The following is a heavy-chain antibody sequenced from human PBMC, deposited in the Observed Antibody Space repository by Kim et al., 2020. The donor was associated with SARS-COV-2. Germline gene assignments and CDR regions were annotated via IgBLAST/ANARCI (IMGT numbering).Heavy chain of an antibody. Sequence: SSYIYYADSVKGRFTISRDNAKNSLYLQMNSLRAEDTAVYYCASLLLGIYWGQGTLVTVSS. CDR2: SSYI. V-gene: IGHV3-21*01. J-gene: IGHJ4*02. CDR3: ASLLLGIY. D-gene: IGHD1-20*01.